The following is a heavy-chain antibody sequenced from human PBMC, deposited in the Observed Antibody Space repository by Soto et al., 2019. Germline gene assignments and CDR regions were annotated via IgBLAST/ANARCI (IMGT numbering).Heavy chain of an antibody. V-gene: IGHV4-30-4*01. CDR2: IYYSGST. CDR1: GGSISSGDYY. D-gene: IGHD2-2*01. Sequence: ASETLSLTCTVSGGSISSGDYYWSWIRQPPGKGLEWIGYIYYSGSTYYNPSLKSRVTISVDTPKNQFSLKLSSVTAADTAVYYCARDIVVVPAAILPAFDIWGQGTMVTVSS. CDR3: ARDIVVVPAAILPAFDI. J-gene: IGHJ3*02.